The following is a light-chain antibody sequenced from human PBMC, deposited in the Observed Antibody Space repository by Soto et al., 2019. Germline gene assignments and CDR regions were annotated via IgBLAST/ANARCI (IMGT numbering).Light chain of an antibody. CDR2: TVS. CDR1: QSVTSGY. V-gene: IGKV3-20*01. J-gene: IGKJ2*01. CDR3: QQYDTFPYT. Sequence: EIVLTQSPDTLSLSPGERATLSCRASQSVTSGYLAWYQQKPSQPPRLLIYTVSRRATGIPDRFSGSGSGXDFTLSINRLEPDDFAVYYCQQYDTFPYTFGQGT.